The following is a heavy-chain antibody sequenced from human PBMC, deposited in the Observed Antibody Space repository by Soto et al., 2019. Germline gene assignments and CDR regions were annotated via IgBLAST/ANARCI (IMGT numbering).Heavy chain of an antibody. CDR1: GGSFTSNNW. CDR2: IYRTWST. Sequence: QVQLQESGPGLVKPSGTLSLTCAFSGGSFTSNNWWTWVRQPPGQGLEWIGEIYRTWSTNYNPSLKSRVTISLDKSENQFSLKVTSLTAADTAVYYCASRDPGTSVDYWGQGTLVTVSS. D-gene: IGHD1-7*01. J-gene: IGHJ4*02. V-gene: IGHV4-4*02. CDR3: ASRDPGTSVDY.